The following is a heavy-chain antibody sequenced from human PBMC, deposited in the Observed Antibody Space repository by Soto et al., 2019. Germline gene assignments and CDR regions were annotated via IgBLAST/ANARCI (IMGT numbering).Heavy chain of an antibody. Sequence: GGSLRLSCAASGFTSSSHWMNWVRQAPGKGLEWVAKIKQDGSEKYYVDSVKGRFTISRDNAKNSLYLQMNSLRAEDTAVYYCGRWSFSGGSCPYYYSMEVWGQGTTVTVSS. CDR2: IKQDGSEK. J-gene: IGHJ6*02. D-gene: IGHD2-15*01. CDR3: GRWSFSGGSCPYYYSMEV. V-gene: IGHV3-7*01. CDR1: GFTSSSHW.